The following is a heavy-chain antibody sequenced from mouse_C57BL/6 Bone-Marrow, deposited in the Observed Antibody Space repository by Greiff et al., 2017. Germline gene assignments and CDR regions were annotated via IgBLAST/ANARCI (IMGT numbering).Heavy chain of an antibody. CDR2: IYPGGGYT. D-gene: IGHD2-1*01. V-gene: IGHV1-63*01. Sequence: QVQLKESGAELVRPGTSVKMSCKASGYTFTNYWIGWAKQRPGHGLEWIGDIYPGGGYTYYNEKFKGKATLTADKSSSTAYMQFSSLTSEDSAIYYCARIYYGKGYAMDYWGQGPSDTLPS. CDR3: ARIYYGKGYAMDY. J-gene: IGHJ4*01. CDR1: GYTFTNYW.